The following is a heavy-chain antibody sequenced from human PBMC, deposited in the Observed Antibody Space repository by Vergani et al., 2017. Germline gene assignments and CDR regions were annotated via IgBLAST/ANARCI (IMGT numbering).Heavy chain of an antibody. J-gene: IGHJ5*02. CDR2: LSWNSNSI. D-gene: IGHD6-6*01. CDR1: GFTSAGYA. Sequence: EVQLEESGGGLVLPGRSLRLSCVASGFTSAGYAMHWVRQAPGKGLEWVSGLSWNSNSIGYADSVKGRFPISRDNAKNSLYLQMNSLRAEDTALYYCAKDLGTSSGGGWFDPWGQGTLVTVSS. CDR3: AKDLGTSSGGGWFDP. V-gene: IGHV3-9*02.